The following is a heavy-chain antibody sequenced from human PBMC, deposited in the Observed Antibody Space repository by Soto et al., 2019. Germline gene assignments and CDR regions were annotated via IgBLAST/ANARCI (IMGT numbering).Heavy chain of an antibody. D-gene: IGHD6-19*01. CDR1: GFTFSSYA. J-gene: IGHJ6*02. CDR3: ARELRAGWYDYYYGMDV. CDR2: ISYDGSNK. V-gene: IGHV3-30-3*01. Sequence: QVQLVESGGGVVQPGRSLRLSCAASGFTFSSYAMHWVRQAPGKGLERVAVISYDGSNKYYADSVKGRFTISRDNSKNTLYLQMNSLRAEDTAVYYCARELRAGWYDYYYGMDVWGQGTTVTVSS.